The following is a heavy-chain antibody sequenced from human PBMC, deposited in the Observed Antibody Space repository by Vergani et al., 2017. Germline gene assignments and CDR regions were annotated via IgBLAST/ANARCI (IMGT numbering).Heavy chain of an antibody. CDR1: GFTVSSNY. D-gene: IGHD1-26*01. Sequence: VQLVESGGGLVQPGGSLRLSCAASGFTVSSNYMSWIRLAPGKGLEWIGEINHSGTINYNPTLKSPFNVSIDTSRDHFSLKLRSVSAADTAVYFCARRAERWETLLRDDFDVWGQGTFVTVSP. CDR3: ARRAERWETLLRDDFDV. V-gene: IGHV4-34*01. CDR2: INHSGTI. J-gene: IGHJ3*01.